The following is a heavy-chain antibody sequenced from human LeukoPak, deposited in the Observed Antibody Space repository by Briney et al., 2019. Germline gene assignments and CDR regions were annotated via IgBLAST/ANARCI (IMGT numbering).Heavy chain of an antibody. J-gene: IGHJ5*02. Sequence: GGSLRLSCVASGFTFSSYWMHWVRQAPGKGLGWVSCINSDGSATNYADSVKGRFTISRDNAKNSLYLQMNSLRAEDTAVYYCAGLNLGYCSGGSCPDWFDPWGQGTLVTVSS. CDR1: GFTFSSYW. V-gene: IGHV3-74*01. CDR3: AGLNLGYCSGGSCPDWFDP. CDR2: INSDGSAT. D-gene: IGHD2-15*01.